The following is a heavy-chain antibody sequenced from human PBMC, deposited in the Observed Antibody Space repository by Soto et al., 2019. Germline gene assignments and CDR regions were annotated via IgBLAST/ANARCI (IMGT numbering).Heavy chain of an antibody. V-gene: IGHV1-46*01. Sequence: QVQLVQSGAEVKKPGASVKVSCKASGYTFTSYYMHWVRQAPGQGLEWMGIINPSGGSTSYAQKFQGRVTMTRDTSTSTVYMELSSLRSEDTAVYYCARVHPYYYDSSGPPDYWGQGTLVTVSS. CDR1: GYTFTSYY. CDR3: ARVHPYYYDSSGPPDY. CDR2: INPSGGST. J-gene: IGHJ4*02. D-gene: IGHD3-22*01.